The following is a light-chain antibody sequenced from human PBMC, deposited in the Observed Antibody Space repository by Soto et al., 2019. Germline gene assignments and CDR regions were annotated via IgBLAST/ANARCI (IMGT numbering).Light chain of an antibody. CDR1: QSVSW. CDR3: QQSYSSPPWT. V-gene: IGKV1-5*01. CDR2: DAS. J-gene: IGKJ1*01. Sequence: MTQPPATLSVSPRERDTLSCRASQSVSWLAWYQQKPGKAPKLLIYDASSLESGVPSRFSGSGSGRDFTLTISSLRPEDTATYFCQQSYSSPPWTFGQGTKVDIK.